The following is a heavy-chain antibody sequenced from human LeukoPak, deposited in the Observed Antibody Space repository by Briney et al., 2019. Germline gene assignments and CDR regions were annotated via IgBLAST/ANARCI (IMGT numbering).Heavy chain of an antibody. V-gene: IGHV3-23*01. Sequence: GGSLRLSCAASGFTFSSYAMSWVRQAPGKGLEWVSAISGSGGSTYYADSVKGRFTISRDNSKNTLYLQMNSLRAEDTAVYYCAKFLPTHIVVANYYFDYWGQRTLVTVSS. CDR2: ISGSGGST. CDR3: AKFLPTHIVVANYYFDY. D-gene: IGHD2-21*01. J-gene: IGHJ4*02. CDR1: GFTFSSYA.